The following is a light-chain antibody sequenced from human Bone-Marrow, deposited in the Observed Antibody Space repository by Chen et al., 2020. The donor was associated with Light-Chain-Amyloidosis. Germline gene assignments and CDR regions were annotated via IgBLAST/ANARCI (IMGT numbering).Light chain of an antibody. CDR1: QDSHFF. J-gene: IGKJ2*01. V-gene: IGKV1-33*01. CDR2: GAS. CDR3: LQYDNMPPK. Sequence: DIQLTQSPSSLSASVGDRVTVTCQASQDSHFFLNWYQQKPGKPPKLLIFGASTLETGVPSRFSGGGSGTEFTLTINNVQPEDIATYYCLQYDNMPPKFGQGTRLEIK.